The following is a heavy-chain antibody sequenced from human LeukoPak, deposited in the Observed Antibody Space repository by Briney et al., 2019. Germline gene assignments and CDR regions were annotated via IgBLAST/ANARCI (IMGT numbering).Heavy chain of an antibody. V-gene: IGHV3-74*03. CDR2: INGDGSTT. Sequence: GGSLRLSCTASGFTFRTYWINWVRESPGKGLVWVALINGDGSTTTHADSVKGRFTISRDNAKNTAYLQMNSLRDEDTAVYYCARDYAGSPDYWGQGTLVTVSA. CDR3: ARDYAGSPDY. J-gene: IGHJ4*02. CDR1: GFTFRTYW. D-gene: IGHD3-10*01.